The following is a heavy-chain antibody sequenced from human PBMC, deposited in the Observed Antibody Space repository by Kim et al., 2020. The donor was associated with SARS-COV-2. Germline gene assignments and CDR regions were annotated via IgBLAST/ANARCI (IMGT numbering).Heavy chain of an antibody. CDR1: GGTFSSYA. Sequence: SVKVSCKASGGTFSSYAISWVQQAPGQGLEWMGGIIPIFGTANYAQKFQGRVTITADESTSTAYMELSSLRSEDTAVYYCASPPDYGDYAKKTVLPHPFDYWGQGTLVTVSS. CDR2: IIPIFGTA. CDR3: ASPPDYGDYAKKTVLPHPFDY. J-gene: IGHJ4*02. V-gene: IGHV1-69*13. D-gene: IGHD4-17*01.